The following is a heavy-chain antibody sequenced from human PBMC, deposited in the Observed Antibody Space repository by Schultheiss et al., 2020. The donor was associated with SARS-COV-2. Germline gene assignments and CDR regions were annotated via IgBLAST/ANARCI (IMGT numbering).Heavy chain of an antibody. Sequence: SETLSLTCTVSGGSISSYYWSWIRQPPGKGLEWIGYIYYSGSTYYNPSLKSRVTISVDTSKNQFSLKLSSVTAADTAVYYCARRRVTTDGFDYWGQGTLVTVSS. J-gene: IGHJ4*02. D-gene: IGHD4-11*01. CDR3: ARRRVTTDGFDY. CDR2: IYYSGST. V-gene: IGHV4-59*08. CDR1: GGSISSYY.